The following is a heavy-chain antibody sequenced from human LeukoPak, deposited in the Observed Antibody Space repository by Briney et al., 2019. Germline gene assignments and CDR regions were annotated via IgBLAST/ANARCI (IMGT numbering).Heavy chain of an antibody. J-gene: IGHJ6*02. D-gene: IGHD3-16*01. Sequence: GGSLRLSCAASGITFSYYAMSWVRQAPGKGLEWVSTIGDRADRTYYADSVKGRFTISRDNAKNSLYLQMSNLRAEDTAVYFCARGGGLDVWGQGATVTVSS. V-gene: IGHV3-23*01. CDR2: IGDRADRT. CDR3: ARGGGLDV. CDR1: GITFSYYA.